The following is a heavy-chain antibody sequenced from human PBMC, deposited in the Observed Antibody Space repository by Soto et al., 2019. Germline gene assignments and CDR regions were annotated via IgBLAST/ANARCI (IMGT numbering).Heavy chain of an antibody. D-gene: IGHD2-21*02. CDR2: TNPKSGAT. Sequence: QAQLVQSGAEVKKSGASVKVSSKASGSTFTDYFVHWVRQAPRHGPEWMGWTNPKSGATKYAPRFQGRVTMTRDTSISTAYLEVSGLKYDDMAVYYCAKASDDYTMDVWGQGTPVTVSS. J-gene: IGHJ6*02. CDR1: GSTFTDYF. CDR3: AKASDDYTMDV. V-gene: IGHV1-2*02.